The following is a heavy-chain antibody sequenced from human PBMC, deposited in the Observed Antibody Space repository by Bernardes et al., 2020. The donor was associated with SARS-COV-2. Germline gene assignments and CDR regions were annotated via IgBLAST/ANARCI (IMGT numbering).Heavy chain of an antibody. J-gene: IGHJ6*02. D-gene: IGHD3-10*01. CDR1: VFTFSSSA. Sequence: SVKVSCQASVFTFSSSAMQWVRQARGQRLEWIGWIVVCSGNTKYAQKLQERVTITRDMYTGTAYMDLSSLRSDDTAVYYCAADRGWGSGSYYTSQHYQGMDVWGQGTTVTVSS. CDR2: IVVCSGNT. V-gene: IGHV1-58*02. CDR3: AADRGWGSGSYYTSQHYQGMDV.